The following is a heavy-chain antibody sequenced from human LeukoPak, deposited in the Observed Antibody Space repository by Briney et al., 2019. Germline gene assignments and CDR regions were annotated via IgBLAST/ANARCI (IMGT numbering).Heavy chain of an antibody. V-gene: IGHV1-46*01. CDR3: ARGYTYGDY. D-gene: IGHD5-18*01. Sequence: ASVKVSCKTSGYTFSNYAISWVRQAPGQGLEWMGIINPSSGSTSYAQNFQGRVTMTRDTSSSTVNMELSSLRSEDTAVYYCARGYTYGDYWGQGTLVTVSS. CDR2: INPSSGST. CDR1: GYTFSNYA. J-gene: IGHJ4*02.